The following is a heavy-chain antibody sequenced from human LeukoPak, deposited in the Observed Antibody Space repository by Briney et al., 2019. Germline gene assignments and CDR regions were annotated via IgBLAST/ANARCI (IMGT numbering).Heavy chain of an antibody. V-gene: IGHV3-23*01. Sequence: GGSLRLSCEGSGFTFNGYAFSWVRQAPGKGLEWVAVTGGSDDNTHYADSVKGRFTISRDNSEKRLFLQMNSLRLDDSALYYCTKDLMTGFSSGWYFAYWGQGTLVTVSS. CDR3: TKDLMTGFSSGWYFAY. J-gene: IGHJ4*02. CDR1: GFTFNGYA. D-gene: IGHD6-19*01. CDR2: TGGSDDNT.